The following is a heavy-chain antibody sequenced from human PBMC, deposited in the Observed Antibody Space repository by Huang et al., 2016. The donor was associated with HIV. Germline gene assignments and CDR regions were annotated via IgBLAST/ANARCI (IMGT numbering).Heavy chain of an antibody. CDR3: AKVAAGQPFHFYYYMDA. CDR1: GGTFKKYA. J-gene: IGHJ6*03. V-gene: IGHV1-69*13. Sequence: QVNLVQSGAEVRKPGSSVKVSCKASGGTFKKYAISWGRQAPGQGLEGMGASITLDGSAEYAEKFQDRVTLTADGSTNTAYLELERLTSEDTAVYYCAKVAAGQPFHFYYYMDAWGDGTTVIVSS. CDR2: SITLDGSA. D-gene: IGHD3-3*02.